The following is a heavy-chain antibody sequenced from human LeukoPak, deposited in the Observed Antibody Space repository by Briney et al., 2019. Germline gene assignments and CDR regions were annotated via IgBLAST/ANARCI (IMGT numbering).Heavy chain of an antibody. V-gene: IGHV3-20*04. D-gene: IGHD2-8*01. J-gene: IGHJ4*02. CDR1: GFTFDDYD. CDR2: INRNGGST. Sequence: GGSLRLSCEGSGFTFDDYDMSWVRQPPGKGLEWVSGINRNGGSTDYADSVKGRFTISRDNAKNSHFLQMSSLRVDDTALYYCARGFRNGPFDCWGQGTLVTVSS. CDR3: ARGFRNGPFDC.